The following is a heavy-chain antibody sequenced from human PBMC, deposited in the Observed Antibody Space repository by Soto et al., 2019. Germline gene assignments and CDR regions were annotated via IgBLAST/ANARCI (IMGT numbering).Heavy chain of an antibody. Sequence: QVQLVESGGGVVQPGRSLRLSCAASGFTFSSYGMHWVRQAPGKGLEWVAVIWYDGSNKYYADSVKGRFTISRDNSKNTLYLQMNSLRAEDTAVYYCARDLGGPRMITFGGVIDPGYYDAFDIWGQGTMVTVSS. CDR3: ARDLGGPRMITFGGVIDPGYYDAFDI. J-gene: IGHJ3*02. CDR1: GFTFSSYG. CDR2: IWYDGSNK. D-gene: IGHD3-16*01. V-gene: IGHV3-33*01.